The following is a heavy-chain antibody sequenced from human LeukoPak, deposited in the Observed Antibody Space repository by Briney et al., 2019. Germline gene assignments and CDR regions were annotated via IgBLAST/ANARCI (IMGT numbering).Heavy chain of an antibody. CDR3: APDLGYYYDNSDYH. CDR2: FDPEHGET. V-gene: IGHV1-24*01. D-gene: IGHD3-22*01. Sequence: ASVKVSCKVSGHTLTDLSVHWVRQAPGKGLEWMGGFDPEHGETIYAQKFQGRVTMTEDTSTDTAYMELSSLRSEDTAVYYCAPDLGYYYDNSDYHWGQGTLVNVSS. CDR1: GHTLTDLS. J-gene: IGHJ4*02.